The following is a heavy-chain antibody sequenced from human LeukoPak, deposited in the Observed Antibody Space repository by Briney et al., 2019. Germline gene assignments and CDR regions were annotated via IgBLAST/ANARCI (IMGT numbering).Heavy chain of an antibody. V-gene: IGHV3-33*01. CDR1: GFTFSNYD. CDR3: ARDYYDSSGYPSFDP. Sequence: GRSLRLSGAASGFTFSNYDMHWVRQAPGKGLEWVAVIWYDGSNKYYADSVKGRFAISRDNSKNTLYLQMNSLRAEDTAVYYCARDYYDSSGYPSFDPWGQGTLVTVSS. D-gene: IGHD3-22*01. CDR2: IWYDGSNK. J-gene: IGHJ5*02.